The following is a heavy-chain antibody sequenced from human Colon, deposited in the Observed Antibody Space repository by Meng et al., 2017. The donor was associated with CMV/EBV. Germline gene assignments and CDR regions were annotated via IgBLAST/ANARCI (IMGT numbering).Heavy chain of an antibody. V-gene: IGHV1-3*01. J-gene: IGHJ6*02. CDR2: INPLNGKT. CDR3: ARPYGLTLPMGF. Sequence: CKASGYSFRTYAIHWVRQAPGQGLEWMGWINPLNGKTRLSQKFQGRVIMSRETSASTAYMELTSLRSEDTAVYYCARPYGLTLPMGFWGQGTTVTVSS. CDR1: GYSFRTYA. D-gene: IGHD3-10*01.